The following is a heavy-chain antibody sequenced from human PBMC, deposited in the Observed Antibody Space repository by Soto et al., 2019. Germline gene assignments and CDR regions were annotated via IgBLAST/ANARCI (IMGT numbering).Heavy chain of an antibody. CDR1: GFTFSSYG. J-gene: IGHJ6*02. D-gene: IGHD4-17*01. V-gene: IGHV3-33*01. CDR2: IWYDGSNK. CDR3: ARDRLTTVVTWPYYYYGMDV. Sequence: PGGSLRLSCAASGFTFSSYGMHWVRQAPGKGLEWVAVIWYDGSNKYYADSVKGRFTISRDNSKNTLYLQMNSLRAEDTAVYYCARDRLTTVVTWPYYYYGMDVWGQGTTVTVS.